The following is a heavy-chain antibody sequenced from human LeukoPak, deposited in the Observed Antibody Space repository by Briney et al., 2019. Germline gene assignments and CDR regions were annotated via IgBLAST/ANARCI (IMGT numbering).Heavy chain of an antibody. CDR1: GGSISSSSYY. Sequence: SETLSLTCTVSGGSISSSSYYWGWIRQPPGKGLEWIGSIYYSGSTYYNPSLKSRVTISVDTSKNQFSLKLSSVTAADTAVYYCARSKDYFDYWGQGTLVTVSS. CDR3: ARSKDYFDY. J-gene: IGHJ4*02. CDR2: IYYSGST. V-gene: IGHV4-39*01.